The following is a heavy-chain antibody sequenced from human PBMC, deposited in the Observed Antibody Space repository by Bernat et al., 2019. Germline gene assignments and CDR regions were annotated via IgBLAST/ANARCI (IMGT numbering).Heavy chain of an antibody. D-gene: IGHD2-8*02. Sequence: QVQLVESGGGVVQPGRSLRLSCAASGFTFSSYGMHWVRQAPGKGLEGVAVIWYDGSNKYYAGSVKGRFTISRDNSKNTLYLQMNSLRAEDTAVYYCARDPLGYCTGGVCYLSPRYYYYYMDVWGKGTTVTVSS. V-gene: IGHV3-33*01. J-gene: IGHJ6*03. CDR3: ARDPLGYCTGGVCYLSPRYYYYYMDV. CDR1: GFTFSSYG. CDR2: IWYDGSNK.